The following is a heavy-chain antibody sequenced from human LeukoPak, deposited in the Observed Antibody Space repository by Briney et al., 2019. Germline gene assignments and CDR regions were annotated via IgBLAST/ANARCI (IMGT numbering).Heavy chain of an antibody. J-gene: IGHJ6*02. Sequence: SETLSLTCAVYGGSFSGYYWSWIRQPPGKGLEWIGYIYYSGSTNYNPSLKSRVTISVDTSKNQFSLKLSSVTAADTAVYYCARETRGGGDLYYYYGMDVWGQGTTVTVSS. CDR2: IYYSGST. V-gene: IGHV4-59*01. D-gene: IGHD2-21*02. CDR1: GGSFSGYY. CDR3: ARETRGGGDLYYYYGMDV.